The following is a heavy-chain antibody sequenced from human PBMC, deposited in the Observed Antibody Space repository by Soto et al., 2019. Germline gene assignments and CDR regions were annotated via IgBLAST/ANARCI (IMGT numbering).Heavy chain of an antibody. CDR2: IYYRGST. J-gene: IGHJ4*02. D-gene: IGHD5-12*01. CDR3: ARGVVATMRAYYFDY. CDR1: GGSISSGGYY. V-gene: IGHV4-31*03. Sequence: SETLSLTCTVSGGSISSGGYYWSWIRQHPGKGMEWIGYIYYRGSTYYNPSLKSRVTISVDTSKNQFSLKLSSVTAADTAVYYCARGVVATMRAYYFDYWGQGTLVTVSS.